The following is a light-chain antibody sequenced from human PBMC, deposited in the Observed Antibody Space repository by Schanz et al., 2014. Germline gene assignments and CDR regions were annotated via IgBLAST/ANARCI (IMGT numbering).Light chain of an antibody. CDR2: GAS. J-gene: IGKJ2*01. CDR1: QSVTSTS. Sequence: DIVLTQFPDTLSLSPGERATLSCRASQSVTSTSLAWYQQKPGQAPRLLISGASSRATGIPDRFSGRGSGTDFTLTIDRLEPEDLAVYYCHQYGSSPYTFGQGTKLEIK. V-gene: IGKV3-20*01. CDR3: HQYGSSPYT.